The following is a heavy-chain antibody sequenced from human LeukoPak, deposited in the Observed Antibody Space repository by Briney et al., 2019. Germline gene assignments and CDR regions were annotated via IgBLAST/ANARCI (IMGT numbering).Heavy chain of an antibody. V-gene: IGHV3-48*01. Sequence: GGSLRLSCAASGFTVSSNYMSWVRQAPGKGLEWVSYISSSSSTIYYADSVKGRFTISRDNAKNSLYLQMNSLRAEDTAVYYCARVSGSYNWYDAFDIWGQGTMVTVSS. CDR3: ARVSGSYNWYDAFDI. D-gene: IGHD1-26*01. CDR1: GFTVSSNY. J-gene: IGHJ3*02. CDR2: ISSSSSTI.